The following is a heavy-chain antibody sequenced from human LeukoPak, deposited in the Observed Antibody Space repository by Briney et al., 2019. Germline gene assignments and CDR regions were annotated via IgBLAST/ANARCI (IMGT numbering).Heavy chain of an antibody. V-gene: IGHV4-38-2*02. CDR1: GYSINNGYY. D-gene: IGHD6-13*01. CDR2: IYHSGST. Sequence: PSETLSLTCTVSGYSINNGYYWAWIRQPPGKGLEWVGSIYHSGSTYYKPSLKSRVTISVDTSKNQFSLKLSSVTAADTAVYYCARAFYSSSWYHKEDFFDYWGQGTPVTVSS. CDR3: ARAFYSSSWYHKEDFFDY. J-gene: IGHJ4*02.